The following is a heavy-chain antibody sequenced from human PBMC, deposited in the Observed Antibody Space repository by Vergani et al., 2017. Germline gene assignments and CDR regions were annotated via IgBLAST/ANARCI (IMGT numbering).Heavy chain of an antibody. CDR1: GFTFSSYG. D-gene: IGHD3-10*01. V-gene: IGHV3-30*02. J-gene: IGHJ6*02. CDR2: IRYDGSNK. CDR3: SYPKYYGSGNGMDV. Sequence: QVQLVDSGGGVVQPGGSLRLSCAASGFTFSSYGMHWVRQAPGKGLEWVAFIRYDGSNKYYADSVKGRFNISRDNSKNTLYLQMNSLRAEDTAVYYCSYPKYYGSGNGMDVWGQGATVTVSS.